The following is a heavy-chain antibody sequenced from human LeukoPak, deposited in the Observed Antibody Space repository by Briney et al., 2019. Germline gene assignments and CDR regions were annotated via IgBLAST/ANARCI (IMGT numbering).Heavy chain of an antibody. Sequence: ASVKVSCKASGYTFTGYYMHWVRQAPGQGLEWMGWINPNSGGTNYAQKFQGRVTMTRDTSISTGYMELSRLRSDDTAVYYCATERLDSSGYYVLNYWGQGTLVTVSS. CDR2: INPNSGGT. D-gene: IGHD3-22*01. J-gene: IGHJ4*02. CDR1: GYTFTGYY. CDR3: ATERLDSSGYYVLNY. V-gene: IGHV1-2*02.